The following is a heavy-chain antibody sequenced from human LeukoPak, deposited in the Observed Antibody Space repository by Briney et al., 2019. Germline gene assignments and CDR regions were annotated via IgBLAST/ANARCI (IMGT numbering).Heavy chain of an antibody. CDR1: GGSISSGGYS. J-gene: IGHJ4*02. Sequence: NPSQTLSLTCAVSGGSISSGGYSWSWIRQPPGKGLEWIGYIYHSGSTYYNPSLKSRVTISVDTSKNQFSLKLSSVTAADTAVYYCASVDYYDSSGYSPFDYWGQGTLVTVSS. CDR3: ASVDYYDSSGYSPFDY. D-gene: IGHD3-22*01. V-gene: IGHV4-30-2*05. CDR2: IYHSGST.